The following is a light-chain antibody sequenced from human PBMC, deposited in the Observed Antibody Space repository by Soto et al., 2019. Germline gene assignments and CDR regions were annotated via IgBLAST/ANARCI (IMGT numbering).Light chain of an antibody. Sequence: QSALTQPPSASGSPGQSVTISCTGTSSDVGGYTYVSWYQQHPGKAPKLMIYEVSKRPSGVPDRFSGSKSGNTASLTVSGLQAEDEADYYCSSYAGITPYVFGTGTNVTVL. V-gene: IGLV2-8*01. J-gene: IGLJ1*01. CDR3: SSYAGITPYV. CDR1: SSDVGGYTY. CDR2: EVS.